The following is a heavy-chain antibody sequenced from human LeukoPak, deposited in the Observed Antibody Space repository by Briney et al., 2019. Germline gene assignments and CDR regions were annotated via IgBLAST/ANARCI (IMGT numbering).Heavy chain of an antibody. CDR3: ARDFYDSSGGGAFDI. D-gene: IGHD3-22*01. CDR2: IPYDGSNK. Sequence: GGSLRLSCAASGFTFSSYAMHWVRQAPGKGLEWVAVIPYDGSNKYYADSVKGRFTISRDNSKNTLYLQMNSLRAEDTAVYYCARDFYDSSGGGAFDIWGQGTMVTVSS. CDR1: GFTFSSYA. J-gene: IGHJ3*02. V-gene: IGHV3-30*04.